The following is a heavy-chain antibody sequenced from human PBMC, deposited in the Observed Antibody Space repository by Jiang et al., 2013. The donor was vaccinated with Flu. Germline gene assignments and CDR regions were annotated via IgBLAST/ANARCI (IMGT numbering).Heavy chain of an antibody. CDR2: IDYSGVST. CDR1: DYG. V-gene: IGHV3-20*03. CDR3: ARVGVSVDSGYASDY. D-gene: IGHD5-12*01. Sequence: DYGMSSGPPTLQGRGWSGYSGIDYSGVSTAYGDSVKGRFTISRDNAKNSLDLQMNSLRAEDTALYYCARVGVSVDSGYASDYWGQGTLVTVSS. J-gene: IGHJ4*02.